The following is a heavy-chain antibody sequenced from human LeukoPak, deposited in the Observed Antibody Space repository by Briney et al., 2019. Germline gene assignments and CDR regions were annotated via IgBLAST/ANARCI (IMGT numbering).Heavy chain of an antibody. J-gene: IGHJ4*02. D-gene: IGHD3-10*01. CDR1: GGSISSGGYS. Sequence: SQTLSLTCAASGGSISSGGYSWSWIRQPPGKGLEWIGYIYHSGSTYYNPSLKSRVTISVDRSKNQFSLKLSSVTAADTAVYYCARGGEHGSGSYYNVWGQGTLVTVSS. CDR2: IYHSGST. V-gene: IGHV4-30-2*01. CDR3: ARGGEHGSGSYYNV.